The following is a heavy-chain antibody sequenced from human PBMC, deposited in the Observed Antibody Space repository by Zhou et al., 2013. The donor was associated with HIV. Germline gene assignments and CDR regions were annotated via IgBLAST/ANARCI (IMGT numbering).Heavy chain of an antibody. CDR2: ITPLVSTA. CDR3: ASPGSVTTVAYFDY. D-gene: IGHD4-17*01. CDR1: GDTFSSFS. Sequence: QVELVQSGAEVRKPGSSVTVSCKASGDTFSSFSFSWVRQAPGQGLEWMGRITPLVSTANYAQNFQARLTITADKSTRTAYMELTSLTYEDTAVYYCASPGSVTTVAYFDYWGQGTLVTVSS. J-gene: IGHJ4*02. V-gene: IGHV1-69*04.